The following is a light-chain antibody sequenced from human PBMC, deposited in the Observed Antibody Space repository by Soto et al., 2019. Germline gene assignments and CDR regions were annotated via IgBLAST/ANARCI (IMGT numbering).Light chain of an antibody. V-gene: IGKV3-20*01. Sequence: EIVLTQSPGILSLSPGERATLSCRASQSVTNNYLAWYQQKPGQAPRLLIYGASSRAAGTPDRFSGSGSGTDFTLTISRLEPEDFTVYFCQQYGSSPWTFGQGTKVEI. CDR2: GAS. CDR3: QQYGSSPWT. J-gene: IGKJ1*01. CDR1: QSVTNNY.